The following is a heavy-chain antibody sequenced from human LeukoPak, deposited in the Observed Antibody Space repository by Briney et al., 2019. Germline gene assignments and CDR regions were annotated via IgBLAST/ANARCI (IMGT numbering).Heavy chain of an antibody. CDR1: RFTFSSYA. Sequence: GGSLRLSCAASRFTFSSYAMSWVRQAPGKGLEWVSAISGSGGSTSYAQKFQGRVTMTRDMSTSTVYMELSSLRSEDTAVYYCARSHPFGELYLDYWGQGTLVTVSS. J-gene: IGHJ4*02. D-gene: IGHD3-10*01. CDR2: ISGSGGST. CDR3: ARSHPFGELYLDY. V-gene: IGHV3-23*01.